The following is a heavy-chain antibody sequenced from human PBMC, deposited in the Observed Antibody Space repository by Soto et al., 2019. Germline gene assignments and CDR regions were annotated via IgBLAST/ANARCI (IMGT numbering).Heavy chain of an antibody. CDR3: AREGYSYGYTYYFDY. CDR1: GCTFTSYV. CDR2: ISAYNGNT. J-gene: IGHJ4*02. D-gene: IGHD5-18*01. Sequence: ASVKVSCKASGCTFTSYVISWVRQAPGQGLEWMGWISAYNGNTNYAQKLQGRVTMTTDTSTSTAYMELRSLRSDDTAVYYCAREGYSYGYTYYFDYWGQGTLVTVSS. V-gene: IGHV1-18*01.